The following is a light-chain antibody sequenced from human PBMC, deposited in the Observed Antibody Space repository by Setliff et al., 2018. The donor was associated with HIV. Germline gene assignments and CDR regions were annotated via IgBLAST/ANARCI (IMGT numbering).Light chain of an antibody. V-gene: IGLV2-14*01. CDR2: EVR. CDR3: SSYAITNTLP. J-gene: IGLJ1*01. Sequence: ALAQPASVSGSPGQSITISCTGTSSDVGGYNYVSWYQQHPGKAPKLIIYEVRNRPSGVSNRFSGSKSGNTASLTISGLQAEDEADYYCSSYAITNTLPFGTGTKVTV. CDR1: SSDVGGYNY.